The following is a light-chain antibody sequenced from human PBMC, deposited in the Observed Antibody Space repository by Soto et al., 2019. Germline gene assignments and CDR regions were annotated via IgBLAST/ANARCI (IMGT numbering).Light chain of an antibody. CDR3: QQYNSWPIT. Sequence: EVLMTQSPDTLYVSPGERVTLSCRASQSVSDNLASYQQKPGQGPRLLVYRASTRTLGIPARFSGSESGTEFTLTISSLQSEDFAVYYCQQYNSWPITFGQGTRLEIK. CDR2: RAS. J-gene: IGKJ5*01. CDR1: QSVSDN. V-gene: IGKV3-15*01.